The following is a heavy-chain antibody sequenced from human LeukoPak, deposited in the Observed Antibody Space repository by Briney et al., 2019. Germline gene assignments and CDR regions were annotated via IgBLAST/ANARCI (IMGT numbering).Heavy chain of an antibody. CDR2: ISAYSGHT. Sequence: ASVKVSCKASGYTFTRYRISWLRQAPGQGLEWMGWISAYSGHTSYAQRPQGRVTMTTDTSTSTAYMELRSLTSDDTAVYYYARDWDCSDGSCYCDYWGQGTLVTVSS. J-gene: IGHJ4*02. D-gene: IGHD2-15*01. CDR3: ARDWDCSDGSCYCDY. CDR1: GYTFTRYR. V-gene: IGHV1-18*01.